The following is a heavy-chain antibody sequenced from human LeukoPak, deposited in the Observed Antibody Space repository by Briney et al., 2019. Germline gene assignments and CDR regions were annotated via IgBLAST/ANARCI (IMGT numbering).Heavy chain of an antibody. D-gene: IGHD3-3*01. Sequence: SETLSLTCAVYGGSFSGYYWSWIRQPPGKGLEWIGEINHSGSTNYNPSLKSRVTISVDTSKNQFSLKLSSVTAADTAVYYCARGGTYYDFWSGPSYYYYGMDVWGQGTTVTVSS. CDR3: ARGGTYYDFWSGPSYYYYGMDV. CDR2: INHSGST. V-gene: IGHV4-34*01. CDR1: GGSFSGYY. J-gene: IGHJ6*02.